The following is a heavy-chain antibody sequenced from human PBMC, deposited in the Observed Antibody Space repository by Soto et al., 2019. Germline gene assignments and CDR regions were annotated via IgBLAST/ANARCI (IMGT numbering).Heavy chain of an antibody. CDR2: IWFDGTDQ. CDR1: GFTFSRYG. Sequence: QVQLVESGGGVVQPGMSLRLSCAASGFTFSRYGMHWVRQTPGKGLEWVAVIWFDGTDQYYADSVKDRFTISRDTSKNTQYLPMNRLRGADRAVYYCARDLNVETQSLRSEFDSWGQGTLATVSS. CDR3: ARDLNVETQSLRSEFDS. V-gene: IGHV3-33*01. D-gene: IGHD5-12*01. J-gene: IGHJ4*02.